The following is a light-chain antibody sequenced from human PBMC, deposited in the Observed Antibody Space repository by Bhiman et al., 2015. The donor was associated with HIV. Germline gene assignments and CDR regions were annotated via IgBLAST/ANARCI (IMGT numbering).Light chain of an antibody. CDR2: YDD. CDR3: AAWDDNLLGPI. Sequence: QSVLTQPPSVSEVPRQRVTISCSGSSSNIGKNPVNWFQQVPGKAPKLLIYYDDLLSSGVSDRFSASKAGTSASLAISGLQSEDEADYYCAAWDDNLLGPIFGGGTKLTVL. J-gene: IGLJ2*01. CDR1: SSNIGKNP. V-gene: IGLV1-36*01.